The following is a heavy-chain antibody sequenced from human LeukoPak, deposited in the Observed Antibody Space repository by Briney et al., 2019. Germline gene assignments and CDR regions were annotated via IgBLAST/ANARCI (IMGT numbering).Heavy chain of an antibody. CDR3: AKNPRLLDWFDP. CDR2: INHSGST. J-gene: IGHJ5*02. CDR1: GGSFSGYY. Sequence: SETLSLTCAVYGGSFSGYYWSWIRQPPGKGLEWIGEINHSGSTNYNPSLKSRVTISVDTSKNQFSLKLSSVTAADTAVYYCAKNPRLLDWFDPWGQGTLVTVSS. D-gene: IGHD3-22*01. V-gene: IGHV4-34*01.